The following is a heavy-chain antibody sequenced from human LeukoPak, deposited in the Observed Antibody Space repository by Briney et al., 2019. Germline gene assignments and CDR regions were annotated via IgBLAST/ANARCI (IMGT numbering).Heavy chain of an antibody. J-gene: IGHJ4*02. V-gene: IGHV5-51*01. Sequence: GESLKISCKGSGYRFTTHWIGWVRQMPGQGLEWMGIIFPGDSETLYSPSLEGQVTIAADKSINTAYLQWSSLKASDTATYYCATSESQTKFDYWGQGVLVTVSS. CDR3: ATSESQTKFDY. D-gene: IGHD1/OR15-1a*01. CDR2: IFPGDSET. CDR1: GYRFTTHW.